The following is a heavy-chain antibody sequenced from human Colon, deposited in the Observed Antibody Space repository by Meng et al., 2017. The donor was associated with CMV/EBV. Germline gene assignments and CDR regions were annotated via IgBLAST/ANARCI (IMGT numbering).Heavy chain of an antibody. Sequence: SETLSLTCAVYGGSFSGYYWSWIRQPPGKGLEWIGEINHSGSTNYNPSLKSRVTLSVDTSKNQFSLKLSSVTAADTAVYYCARGRVMYGMDVWGQGTTVTVSS. V-gene: IGHV4-34*01. J-gene: IGHJ6*02. CDR2: INHSGST. CDR3: ARGRVMYGMDV. CDR1: GGSFSGYY. D-gene: IGHD2-21*01.